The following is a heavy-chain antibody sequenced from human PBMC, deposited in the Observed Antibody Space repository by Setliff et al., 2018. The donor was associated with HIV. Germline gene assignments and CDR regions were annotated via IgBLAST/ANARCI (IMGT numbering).Heavy chain of an antibody. Sequence: PSETLSLTCTVSGGSISSGAYYWSWIRQNPGKGLEWLGYIYYSGSHYYNPSLKSRVTISVDTSKNQFSLKLSSVTAADTAVYYCASPSDQTAGGLDSWGQGTMVTVAS. J-gene: IGHJ3*02. V-gene: IGHV4-31*03. CDR2: IYYSGSH. CDR3: ASPSDQTAGGLDS. CDR1: GGSISSGAYY. D-gene: IGHD2-15*01.